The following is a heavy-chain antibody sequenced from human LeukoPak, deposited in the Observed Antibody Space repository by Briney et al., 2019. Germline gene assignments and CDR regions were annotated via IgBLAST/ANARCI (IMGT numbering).Heavy chain of an antibody. CDR3: ARGRKRSPFDY. J-gene: IGHJ4*02. Sequence: PSETLSLTCAVYGGSFSGYYWSWIRQPPGKGLEWIGEINHSGSTNYNPSLKSRVTISVDTSKNQFSLKLSSATAADTAVYYCARGRKRSPFDYWGQGTLVTVSS. CDR2: INHSGST. CDR1: GGSFSGYY. V-gene: IGHV4-34*01. D-gene: IGHD1-14*01.